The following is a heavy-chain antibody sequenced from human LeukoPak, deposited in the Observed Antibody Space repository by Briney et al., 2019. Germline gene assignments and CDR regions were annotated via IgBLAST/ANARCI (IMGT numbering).Heavy chain of an antibody. CDR3: ARSCSTTNCYAEY. Sequence: AXGKXXXXVSAISSNGGSTYYANSVKGRFTISRDNSKNTLYLQMGSLRAEDMAVYYCARSCSTTNCYAEYWGQGTLVTVSS. J-gene: IGHJ4*02. D-gene: IGHD2-2*01. CDR2: ISSNGGST. V-gene: IGHV3-64*01.